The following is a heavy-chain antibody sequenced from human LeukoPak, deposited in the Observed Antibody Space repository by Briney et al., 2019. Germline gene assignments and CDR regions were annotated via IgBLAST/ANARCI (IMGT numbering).Heavy chain of an antibody. V-gene: IGHV3-30-3*01. CDR3: ARSPLDYDSSGYYFDY. D-gene: IGHD3-22*01. CDR2: ISHDGSNK. CDR1: GFTFSSYA. J-gene: IGHJ4*02. Sequence: GGSLRLSCAASGFTFSSYAMHWVRQAPGKGLEWVAVISHDGSNKYYADSVKGRFTISRDNSKNTLYLQMNSLRAEDTAVYYCARSPLDYDSSGYYFDYWGQGTLVTVSS.